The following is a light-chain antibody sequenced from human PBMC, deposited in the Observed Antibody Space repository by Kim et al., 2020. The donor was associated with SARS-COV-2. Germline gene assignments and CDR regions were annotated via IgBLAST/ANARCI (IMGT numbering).Light chain of an antibody. CDR1: QSVSSY. CDR2: YAS. CDR3: QLRSNWPLT. V-gene: IGKV3-11*01. Sequence: SVSPGERAPLSRRASQSVSSYFAWYPQNPGQAPRPLLCYASNRATGLPARFSGCGSGTVFSLTIRSLEPEDFAVYYCQLRSNWPLTFGGGTKLEI. J-gene: IGKJ4*01.